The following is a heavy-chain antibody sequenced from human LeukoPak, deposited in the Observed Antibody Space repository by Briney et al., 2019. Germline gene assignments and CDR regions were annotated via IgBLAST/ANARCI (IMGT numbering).Heavy chain of an antibody. CDR3: VREDTPATANY. J-gene: IGHJ4*02. V-gene: IGHV3-23*01. D-gene: IGHD2-21*02. Sequence: GSLRLSYAASGFNFANHAMSWVRQTAGKGLEWVSAISGGGDITYYADSVKGRFTISRDNSKDTLFLQMHSLRPGDTAVYYCVREDTPATANYWGQGTLVTISS. CDR2: ISGGGDIT. CDR1: GFNFANHA.